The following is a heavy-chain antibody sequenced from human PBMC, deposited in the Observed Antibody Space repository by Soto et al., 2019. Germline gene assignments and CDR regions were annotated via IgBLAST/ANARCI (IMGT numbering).Heavy chain of an antibody. V-gene: IGHV1-18*04. J-gene: IGHJ4*02. CDR2: ISAYNGNT. Sequence: QVQLVQSGAEVKKPGASVKVSCKASGYTFTSYGISWVRQAPGQGLEWMGWISAYNGNTKYAQKHQGRVTMNTDTSTSTAYMELRSLRSEDTAVYYCARDGKGTTYYDFCSAKQPDYWGQGTLVTVSS. CDR3: ARDGKGTTYYDFCSAKQPDY. D-gene: IGHD3-3*01. CDR1: GYTFTSYG.